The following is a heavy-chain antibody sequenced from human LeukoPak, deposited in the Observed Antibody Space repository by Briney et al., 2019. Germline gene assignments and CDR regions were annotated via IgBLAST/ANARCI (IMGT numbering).Heavy chain of an antibody. D-gene: IGHD3-9*01. Sequence: GGSLRLSCAASGFTFSSYEMNWVRQAPGKGLEWVSYISSSSSTIYYADSVKGRFTISRDNAKNSLYLQMNSLRAEDTAVYYCARASYYDILTGYSASPIDYWGQGTLVTVSS. CDR1: GFTFSSYE. V-gene: IGHV3-48*01. J-gene: IGHJ4*02. CDR2: ISSSSSTI. CDR3: ARASYYDILTGYSASPIDY.